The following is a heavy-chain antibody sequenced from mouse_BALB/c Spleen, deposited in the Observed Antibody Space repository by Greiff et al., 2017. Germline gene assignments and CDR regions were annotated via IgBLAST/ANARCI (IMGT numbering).Heavy chain of an antibody. J-gene: IGHJ3*01. CDR3: ARSRGYDYGPFAY. D-gene: IGHD2-4*01. V-gene: IGHV5-17*02. CDR2: ISSGSSTI. Sequence: DVMLVESGGGLVQPGGSRKLSCAASGFTFSSFGMHWVRQAPEKGLEWVAYISSGSSTIYYADTVKGRFTISRDNPKNTLFLQMTSLRSEDTAMYYCARSRGYDYGPFAYWGQGTLVTVSA. CDR1: GFTFSSFG.